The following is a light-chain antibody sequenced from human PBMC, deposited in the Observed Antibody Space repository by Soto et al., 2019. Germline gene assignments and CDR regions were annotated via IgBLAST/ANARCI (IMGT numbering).Light chain of an antibody. V-gene: IGKV3-15*01. CDR3: QQYNNWRT. J-gene: IGKJ1*01. CDR1: QSVSSN. CDR2: GAS. Sequence: EIVMTQSPATLSVSPGERATLSCRASQSVSSNLAWYQQKPGQAPRLLIYGASTRATGIPARFSGSGSGTEFTLTISSLQSEDFAVYYCQQYNNWRTFGQGTQVEIQ.